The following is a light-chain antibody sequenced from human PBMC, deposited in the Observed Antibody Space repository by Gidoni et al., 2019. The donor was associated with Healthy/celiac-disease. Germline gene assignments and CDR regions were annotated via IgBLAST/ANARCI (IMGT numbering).Light chain of an antibody. Sequence: DSQMTQSPSSLSASVGARVTITCRASQSISSYLHWYQQKPGKAPKLLIYAASSLQSGVPSRSSCSGSGTDFTLTISSLQPEDVATYYCQQSYSTPQTFGQGTKVEIK. CDR3: QQSYSTPQT. CDR1: QSISSY. V-gene: IGKV1-39*01. J-gene: IGKJ1*01. CDR2: AAS.